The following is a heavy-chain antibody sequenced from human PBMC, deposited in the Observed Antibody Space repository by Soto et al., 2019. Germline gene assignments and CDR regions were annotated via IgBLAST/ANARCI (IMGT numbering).Heavy chain of an antibody. CDR3: ASSSRVLVDY. Sequence: QVQLVQSGAEVKKPGSSVKVSCKASGGTFSSYSISWVRQAPGQGLEWMGRIIPILGIANYAQKFQGRGTITADKSTSTAYMELSSLTSEDTAVYYCASSSRVLVDYGGQGTLVTVSS. V-gene: IGHV1-69*02. D-gene: IGHD3-10*01. CDR2: IIPILGIA. CDR1: GGTFSSYS. J-gene: IGHJ4*02.